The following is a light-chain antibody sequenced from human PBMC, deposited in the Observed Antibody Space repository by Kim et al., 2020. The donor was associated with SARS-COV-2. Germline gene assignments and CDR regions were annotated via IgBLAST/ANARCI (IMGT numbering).Light chain of an antibody. CDR1: SSVVGGYNY. Sequence: GQSNTLSCTGTSSVVGGYNYVSWYQQPPGTAPKLMIYDVTKRPSGVSNRFSGSKSGDTASLTISGLQAEDEADYYCSSFTSSSTYVFGTGTKVTVL. CDR3: SSFTSSSTYV. CDR2: DVT. V-gene: IGLV2-14*04. J-gene: IGLJ1*01.